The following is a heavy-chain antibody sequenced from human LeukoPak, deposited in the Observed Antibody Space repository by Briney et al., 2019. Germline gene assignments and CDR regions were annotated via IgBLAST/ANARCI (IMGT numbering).Heavy chain of an antibody. V-gene: IGHV3-53*01. J-gene: IGHJ4*02. CDR2: IYIDGTT. Sequence: GGSLRLSCAASGFIVSHNYMTWVRQAPGKGLEWISVIYIDGTTYYADSVKGRFTISRDQANNTLYLQMNTLRDEDTAVYYCARGPKYSFYWGQGTLVSVSS. CDR3: ARGPKYSFY. D-gene: IGHD6-6*01. CDR1: GFIVSHNY.